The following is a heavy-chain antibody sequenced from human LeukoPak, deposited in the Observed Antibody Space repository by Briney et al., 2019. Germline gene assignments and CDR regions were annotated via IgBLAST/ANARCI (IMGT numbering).Heavy chain of an antibody. CDR3: TRGQSYCGADCYSD. D-gene: IGHD2-21*02. CDR2: MYTGGGR. CDR1: GFTFRNYW. J-gene: IGHJ4*02. Sequence: GGSLRLSCTASGFTFRNYWMHWVRQPPGKGLEWVSVMYTGGGRYYGDSVKGRFTISRDNSKNTVFLQMNSLRVEDTALYYCTRGQSYCGADCYSDWGQGTLVTVSS. V-gene: IGHV3-66*01.